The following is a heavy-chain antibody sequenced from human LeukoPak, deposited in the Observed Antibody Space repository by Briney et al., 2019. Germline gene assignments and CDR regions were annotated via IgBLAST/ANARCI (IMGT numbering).Heavy chain of an antibody. CDR3: TPVMVEDRGF. V-gene: IGHV3-15*01. Sequence: GGSLRLSCAASGFIFNKAWMNWVRQAPGKGREWGGRIKSNNYGGTTHYASPVEGTFIISRDDSKNTIYLQMNRLIIDDTAIYYCTPVMVEDRGFWGQGTLVTVSS. D-gene: IGHD2-21*01. J-gene: IGHJ4*02. CDR1: GFIFNKAW. CDR2: IKSNNYGGTT.